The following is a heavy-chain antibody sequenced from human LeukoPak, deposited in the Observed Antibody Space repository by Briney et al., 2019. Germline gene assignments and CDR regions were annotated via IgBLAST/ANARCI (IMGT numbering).Heavy chain of an antibody. D-gene: IGHD1-26*01. J-gene: IGHJ5*02. V-gene: IGHV3-23*01. CDR3: AKGDNSGSYNWFDP. CDR1: GFTFSNYY. Sequence: GGSLRLSCAASGFTFSNYYMDWVRQAPGKGLEWVSAISGSGGSTYYADSVKGRFTISRDNSKNTLYLQMNTLRAEDTAVYYCAKGDNSGSYNWFDPWGQGTLATVSS. CDR2: ISGSGGST.